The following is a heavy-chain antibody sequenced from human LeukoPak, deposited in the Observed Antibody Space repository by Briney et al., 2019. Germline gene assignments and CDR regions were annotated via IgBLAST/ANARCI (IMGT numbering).Heavy chain of an antibody. CDR1: GYTYTTYG. V-gene: IGHV1-18*01. Sequence: GASVTVSCKTSGYTYTTYGLGWLRQAPGQGPEWMGWITAYNDKTLYSEKFQDRIIMTTDTPRSTAYMELRNLRSDDTAVYYCAKWGRLGQLSFFDHWGQGTLVTVSS. J-gene: IGHJ4*02. D-gene: IGHD3-16*02. CDR3: AKWGRLGQLSFFDH. CDR2: ITAYNDKT.